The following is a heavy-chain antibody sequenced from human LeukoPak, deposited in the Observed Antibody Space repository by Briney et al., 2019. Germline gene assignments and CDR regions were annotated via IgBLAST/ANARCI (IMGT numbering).Heavy chain of an antibody. V-gene: IGHV1-2*06. CDR2: INPNSGGT. CDR1: GYTFTGYY. CDR3: ARDLSVVVVAANY. D-gene: IGHD2-15*01. J-gene: IGHJ4*02. Sequence: ASVKVSXKASGYTFTGYYMHWVRQAPGQGLEWMGRINPNSGGTNYAQKFQGRVTMTRDTSISTAYMELSRLRSDDTAVYYCARDLSVVVVAANYWGQGTLVTVSS.